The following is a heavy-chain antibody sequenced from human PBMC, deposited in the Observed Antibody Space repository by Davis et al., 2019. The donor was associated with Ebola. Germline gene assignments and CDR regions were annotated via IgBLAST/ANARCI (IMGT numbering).Heavy chain of an antibody. D-gene: IGHD6-13*01. CDR2: IWYDGSNK. CDR1: GFTFSSYG. Sequence: PGGSLRLFCAASGFTFSSYGMHWVRQAPGKGLEWVAVIWYDGSNKYYADSVKGRFTISRDNSKTTLYLQMNSLRAEDTAVYFCAKGSSSGGWSNDYWGQGTVVTVSS. V-gene: IGHV3-33*06. J-gene: IGHJ4*02. CDR3: AKGSSSGGWSNDY.